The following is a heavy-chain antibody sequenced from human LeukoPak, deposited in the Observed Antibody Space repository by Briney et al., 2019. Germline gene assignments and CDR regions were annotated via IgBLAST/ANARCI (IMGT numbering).Heavy chain of an antibody. CDR1: GYSFTSYW. Sequence: GESLKISFKGSGYSFTSYWIGWVRQMPGKGLEWMGIIYPGDSDTRYSPSFQGQATISADKSISTAYLQWSSLKASDTAMYYCARVPDILTGYYPFDYWGQGTLVTVSS. D-gene: IGHD3-9*01. CDR3: ARVPDILTGYYPFDY. J-gene: IGHJ4*02. V-gene: IGHV5-51*01. CDR2: IYPGDSDT.